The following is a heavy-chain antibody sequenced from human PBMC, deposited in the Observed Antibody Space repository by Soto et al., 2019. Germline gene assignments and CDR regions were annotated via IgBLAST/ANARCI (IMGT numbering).Heavy chain of an antibody. D-gene: IGHD3-3*01. Sequence: GGSLRLSCAASGLTFSSYGMHWVRQAPGKGLEWVAVISYDGSNKYYADSVKGRFTISRDNSKNTLYLQMNSLRAEDTAVYYCAKDSAPDFWSGNFDYWGQGTLVTVSS. CDR3: AKDSAPDFWSGNFDY. J-gene: IGHJ4*02. V-gene: IGHV3-30*18. CDR1: GLTFSSYG. CDR2: ISYDGSNK.